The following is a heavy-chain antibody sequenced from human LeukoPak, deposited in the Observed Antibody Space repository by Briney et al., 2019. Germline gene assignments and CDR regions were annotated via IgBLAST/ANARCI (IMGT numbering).Heavy chain of an antibody. CDR1: GGSISSSSYY. V-gene: IGHV4-39*01. J-gene: IGHJ6*02. CDR2: IYYSGST. Sequence: SGTLSLTCTVSGGSISSSSYYWGWIRQPPGKGLEWIGSIYYSGSTYYNPSLKSRVTISVDTSKNQFSLKLSSVTAADTAVYYCARAAAGSYYYYGMDVWGQGTTVTVSS. D-gene: IGHD6-13*01. CDR3: ARAAAGSYYYYGMDV.